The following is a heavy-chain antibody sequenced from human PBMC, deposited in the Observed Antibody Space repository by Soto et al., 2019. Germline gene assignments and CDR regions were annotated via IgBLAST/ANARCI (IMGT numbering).Heavy chain of an antibody. D-gene: IGHD1-26*01. J-gene: IGHJ4*01. CDR3: ARVGESYYRGDYYFDF. CDR1: GGNISSYC. Sequence: SETLSLPCTVFGGNISSYCWRWIRQHTEKGLEWIGYIYYSGSTNYNPSLKSRVTISVDTSKNQFSLKLSSVTAAYTAVYYCARVGESYYRGDYYFDFWGHGTLVTVSS. V-gene: IGHV4-59*01. CDR2: IYYSGST.